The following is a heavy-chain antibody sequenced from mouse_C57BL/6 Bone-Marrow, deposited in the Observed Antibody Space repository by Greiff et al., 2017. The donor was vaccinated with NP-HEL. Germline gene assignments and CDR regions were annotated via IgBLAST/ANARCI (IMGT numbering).Heavy chain of an antibody. Sequence: QVQLKESDAELVKPGASVKISCKVSGYTFTDHTIHWMKQRPEQGLEWIGYIYPRDGSTKYNEKFKGKATLTADKSSSTAYMQLNSLTSEDSAVYFCARRMDYGSRKEDYFDYWGQGTTLTVSS. J-gene: IGHJ2*01. CDR3: ARRMDYGSRKEDYFDY. V-gene: IGHV1-78*01. CDR1: GYTFTDHT. D-gene: IGHD1-1*01. CDR2: IYPRDGST.